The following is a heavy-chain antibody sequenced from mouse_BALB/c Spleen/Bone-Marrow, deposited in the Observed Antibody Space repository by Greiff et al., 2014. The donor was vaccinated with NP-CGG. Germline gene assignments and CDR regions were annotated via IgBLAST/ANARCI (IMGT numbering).Heavy chain of an antibody. CDR1: GYTFSSYW. Sequence: QVQLKESGAELMKPGASVKISCNATGYTFSSYWIEWVKQRPGHGLEWIGEILPGSSSTNYNEKFKGKATFTADTSSNTAYMQLSSLTSEDSAVYYCARRGISWFAYWGQGTLVTVSA. V-gene: IGHV1-9*01. J-gene: IGHJ3*01. CDR2: ILPGSSST. CDR3: ARRGISWFAY.